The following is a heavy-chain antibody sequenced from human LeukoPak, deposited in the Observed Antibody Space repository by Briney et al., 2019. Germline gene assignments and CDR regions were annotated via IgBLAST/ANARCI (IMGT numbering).Heavy chain of an antibody. J-gene: IGHJ4*02. CDR3: VKGSSSSRPYYFDS. V-gene: IGHV3-23*01. CDR2: ITGSGDDT. CDR1: GFTFSNAW. D-gene: IGHD2-2*01. Sequence: GGSLRLSCAASGFTFSNAWMNWVRQAPGKGLEWFSAITGSGDDTYHAESVKGRLTISRDNSKNTLFLQMNSLRDEDTAVYYCVKGSSSSRPYYFDSWGPGILVTVSS.